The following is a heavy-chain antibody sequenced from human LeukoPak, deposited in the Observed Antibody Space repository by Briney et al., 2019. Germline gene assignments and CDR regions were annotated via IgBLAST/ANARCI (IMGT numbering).Heavy chain of an antibody. D-gene: IGHD5-24*01. Sequence: SETLSLTCTVSGGSISSSSFYWGWIRQPPGKGLEWIGSIYYRGNTYYNPSLKSRVTISVGTSKNQFSLKLSSVTAADTAVYYCARSRDGYISTFDYWGQGTLVTVSS. V-gene: IGHV4-39*01. J-gene: IGHJ4*02. CDR2: IYYRGNT. CDR3: ARSRDGYISTFDY. CDR1: GGSISSSSFY.